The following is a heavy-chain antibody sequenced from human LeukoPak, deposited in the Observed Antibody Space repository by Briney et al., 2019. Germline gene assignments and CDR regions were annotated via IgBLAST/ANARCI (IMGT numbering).Heavy chain of an antibody. Sequence: SETLSLTCAVSGYSISSGYYWGWIRQPPGKGLEWIGSIYHSGSTNYNPSLKSRVTMSVDTSKNQFSLKLSSVTAADTAVYYCARGRLGYCSSTSCSDAFDIWGQGTMVTVSS. CDR3: ARGRLGYCSSTSCSDAFDI. CDR1: GYSISSGYY. CDR2: IYHSGST. D-gene: IGHD2-2*01. V-gene: IGHV4-38-2*01. J-gene: IGHJ3*02.